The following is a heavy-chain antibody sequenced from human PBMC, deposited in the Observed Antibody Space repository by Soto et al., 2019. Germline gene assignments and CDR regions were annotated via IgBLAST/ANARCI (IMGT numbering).Heavy chain of an antibody. V-gene: IGHV1-18*04. J-gene: IGHJ4*02. CDR1: GYTFTDYA. CDR3: AREAGSGSYYPEDF. CDR2: ISAYNGDT. D-gene: IGHD1-26*01. Sequence: ASVKVSCKASGYTFTDYAITWVQQAPGQGLEWMGWISAYNGDTDYAQKFQGRVTMTTDTSTSTAYMELRSLSSDDTAVYYCAREAGSGSYYPEDFWGQGTLVTVSS.